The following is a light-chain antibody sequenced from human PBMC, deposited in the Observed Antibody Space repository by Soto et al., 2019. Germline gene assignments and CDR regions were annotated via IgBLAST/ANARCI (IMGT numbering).Light chain of an antibody. J-gene: IGKJ1*01. CDR3: QHYNSXXEA. V-gene: IGKV1-5*03. CDR2: KAS. CDR1: QTISSW. Sequence: DIQMTQSPSTLSGSVGDRVTITCRASQTISSWLAWYQQKPGKAPKLLIYKASTLKSGVPSRFSGSGSGTEFTLTISXXXXXDFATYYCQHYNSXXEAFGXGTXXEX.